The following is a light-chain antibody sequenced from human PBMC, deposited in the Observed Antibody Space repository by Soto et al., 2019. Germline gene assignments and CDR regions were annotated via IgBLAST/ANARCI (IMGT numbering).Light chain of an antibody. CDR2: DAS. Sequence: EIVLTQSPGTLTLSPGEGATLSCRASGTVNNNYVAWYQQTPGQAPRLLIYDASTRATGIPDRFSGSGSGTDFTLTMSRLQPEEFAVYYCQQYSDSPQTFGQGTKVEVK. V-gene: IGKV3-20*01. J-gene: IGKJ1*01. CDR1: GTVNNNY. CDR3: QQYSDSPQT.